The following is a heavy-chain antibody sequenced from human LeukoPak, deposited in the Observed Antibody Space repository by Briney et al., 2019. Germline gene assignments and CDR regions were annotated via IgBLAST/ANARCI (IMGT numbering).Heavy chain of an antibody. V-gene: IGHV4-59*08. D-gene: IGHD4-17*01. CDR3: ARHPDGDYVFDP. CDR2: SYYSGNT. CDR1: GGSISRYY. J-gene: IGHJ5*02. Sequence: SETLSLTCTVSGGSISRYYWSWIRQPPEKGLEWIAYSYYSGNTRYSPSLKSRVTVSVDTSKNQFSLKLSSVTAADTAVYYCARHPDGDYVFDPWGQGTLVTVTS.